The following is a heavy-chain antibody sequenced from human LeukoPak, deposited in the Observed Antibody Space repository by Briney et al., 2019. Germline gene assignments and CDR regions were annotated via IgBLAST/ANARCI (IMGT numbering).Heavy chain of an antibody. CDR1: GFTFDDYA. D-gene: IGHD4-17*01. CDR3: ATDPQATVTTTTLFDI. CDR2: ISWNSGSI. J-gene: IGHJ3*02. Sequence: PGGSLRLSCAASGFTFDDYAMHWVRQAPGKGLEWVSGISWNSGSIGYADSVKGRFTISRDNAKNSLYLQMNSLRAEDTAVYYCATDPQATVTTTTLFDIWGQGTMVTVSS. V-gene: IGHV3-9*01.